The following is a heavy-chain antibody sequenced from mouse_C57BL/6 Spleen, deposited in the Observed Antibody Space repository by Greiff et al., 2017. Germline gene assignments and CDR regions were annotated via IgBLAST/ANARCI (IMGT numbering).Heavy chain of an antibody. J-gene: IGHJ4*01. CDR3: ARDCLYAMDY. V-gene: IGHV1-4*01. Sequence: QVQLKESGAELARPGASVKMSCKASGYTFTSYTMHWVKQRPGQGLEWIGYINPSSGYTKYNQKFKDKATLTADKSSSTAYMQLSSLTSEDSAVYYCARDCLYAMDYWGQGTSVTVSS. CDR2: INPSSGYT. CDR1: GYTFTSYT.